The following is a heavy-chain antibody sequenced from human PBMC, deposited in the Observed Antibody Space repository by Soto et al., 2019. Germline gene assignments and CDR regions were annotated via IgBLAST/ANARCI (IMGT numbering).Heavy chain of an antibody. D-gene: IGHD3-9*01. J-gene: IGHJ4*02. CDR3: ARSPHFDGYNDY. CDR2: IYYSGST. Sequence: QVQLQESGPGLVKPSQTLSLTCTVSGDSISSGGYYWSWIRQHPGKGLEWIAHIYYSGSTYYNPFRRSRVTISGDTSKPQFSLKLSSVPEADTAVYYCARSPHFDGYNDYWGQGTLVTVSS. V-gene: IGHV4-31*03. CDR1: GDSISSGGYY.